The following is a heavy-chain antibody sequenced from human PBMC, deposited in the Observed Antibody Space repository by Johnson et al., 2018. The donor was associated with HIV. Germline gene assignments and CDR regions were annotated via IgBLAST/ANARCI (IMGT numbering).Heavy chain of an antibody. J-gene: IGHJ3*02. CDR1: GFTFGTKY. V-gene: IGHV3-66*01. Sequence: VLLVESGGGLVQPGGSLRLSCVASGFTFGTKYMSWIRQAPGKGLEWVSVIYSGGGGYSADSVKARFTISRDNSNNTVYLQMNSLRGEDTAGYYCARDRGLDAFDIWGQGTMVTVSS. D-gene: IGHD3-10*01. CDR3: ARDRGLDAFDI. CDR2: IYSGGGG.